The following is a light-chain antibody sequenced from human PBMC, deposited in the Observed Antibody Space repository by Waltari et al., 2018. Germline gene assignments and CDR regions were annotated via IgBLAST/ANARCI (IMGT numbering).Light chain of an antibody. CDR1: QNINTW. Sequence: TCLASQNINTWLAWYQQKPGQPPKFLISKASILETGVPSRFSGSGSGTDFTLTVSSLQPDDFATYYCQQYFVYPPTFGPGTKVEIK. CDR2: KAS. CDR3: QQYFVYPPT. V-gene: IGKV1-5*03. J-gene: IGKJ1*01.